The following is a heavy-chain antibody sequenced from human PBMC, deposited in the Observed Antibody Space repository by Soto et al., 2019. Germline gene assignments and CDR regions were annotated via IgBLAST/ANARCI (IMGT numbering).Heavy chain of an antibody. Sequence: GGSLRLSCSTSGFTFRDNALSWFRQAPGKGPEWVALISGTTYGGTPEYAASVRGRFIVSREDSKSIAYLQMKSLKVEDTAIYYCSGHGAASSPWGPGTVVTVSS. CDR3: SGHGAASSP. CDR2: ISGTTYGGTP. CDR1: GFTFRDNA. J-gene: IGHJ5*02. V-gene: IGHV3-49*03. D-gene: IGHD2-15*01.